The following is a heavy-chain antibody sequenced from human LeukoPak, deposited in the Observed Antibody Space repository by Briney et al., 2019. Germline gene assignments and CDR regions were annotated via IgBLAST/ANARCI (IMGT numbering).Heavy chain of an antibody. V-gene: IGHV3-30*18. CDR2: ISYDGSNK. J-gene: IGHJ4*02. CDR3: AKGGSYGSGSYYYFDY. D-gene: IGHD3-10*01. Sequence: GGSLRLSCAASGFTFGSYGMHWVRQAPGKGLEWVAVISYDGSNKYYADSVKGRFTISRDNSKNTLYLQMNSLRAEDTAVYYCAKGGSYGSGSYYYFDYWGQGTLVTVSS. CDR1: GFTFGSYG.